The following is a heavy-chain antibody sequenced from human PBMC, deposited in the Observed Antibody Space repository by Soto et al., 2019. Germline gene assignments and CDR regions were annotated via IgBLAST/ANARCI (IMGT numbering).Heavy chain of an antibody. CDR1: GFSFSSYA. Sequence: EVQLLESGGGLVQPGGSLRLSCAASGFSFSSYAMNWVRQAPGKGLEWVSVISGSGDSTYYADSVKGRFTISRDNSKNTRSRQMLSLRAEDTAVYYCARRSSGWYFDYWGQGTLVIVSS. CDR3: ARRSSGWYFDY. D-gene: IGHD6-19*01. CDR2: ISGSGDST. V-gene: IGHV3-23*01. J-gene: IGHJ4*02.